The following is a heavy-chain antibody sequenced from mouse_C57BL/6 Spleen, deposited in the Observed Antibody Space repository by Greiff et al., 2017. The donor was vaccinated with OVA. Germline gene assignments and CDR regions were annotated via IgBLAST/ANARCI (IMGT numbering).Heavy chain of an antibody. CDR1: GYTFTDYE. Sequence: VQLQQSGAELVRPGASVTLSCKASGYTFTDYEMHWVKQTPVHGLEWIGAIDPETGGTAYNQKFKGKAILTADKSSSTAYMELRSLTSEDSAVYYCTKLGTTVVTHYYAMDYWGQGTSVTVSS. J-gene: IGHJ4*01. D-gene: IGHD1-1*01. CDR3: TKLGTTVVTHYYAMDY. CDR2: IDPETGGT. V-gene: IGHV1-15*01.